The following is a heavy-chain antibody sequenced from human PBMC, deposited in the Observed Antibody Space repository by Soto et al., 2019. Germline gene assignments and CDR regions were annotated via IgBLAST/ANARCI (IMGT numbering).Heavy chain of an antibody. CDR1: GSTFTSNG. D-gene: IGHD5-18*01. CDR2: ISTYNENM. V-gene: IGHV1-18*04. J-gene: IGHJ4*02. Sequence: ASVKVSCKVSGSTFTSNGIGWVRQAPGQGLEWLGWISTYNENMDSAPKREDRLTMTTDRSTTTAYMELRNLESDDTALYYCGYVGGYSTGDYSFDLWGQGTPVTVSS. CDR3: GYVGGYSTGDYSFDL.